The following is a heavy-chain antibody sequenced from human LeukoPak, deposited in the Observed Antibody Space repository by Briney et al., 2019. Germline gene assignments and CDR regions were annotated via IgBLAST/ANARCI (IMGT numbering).Heavy chain of an antibody. CDR3: ARARATLRRNTIFGVALRDYYYYMDV. J-gene: IGHJ6*03. CDR1: DDSITMYY. D-gene: IGHD3-3*01. Sequence: SETLSLTCTVSDDSITMYYWTWIRQPPGKGLEWIGYVDHTGSTKFNPSLNGRVSISRDTSKNFFSLRLRSVTAADTAVYYCARARATLRRNTIFGVALRDYYYYMDVWGKGTTVTVSS. V-gene: IGHV4-59*01. CDR2: VDHTGST.